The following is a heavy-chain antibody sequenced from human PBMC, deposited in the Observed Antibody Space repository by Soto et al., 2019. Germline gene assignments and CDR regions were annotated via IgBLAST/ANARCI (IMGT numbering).Heavy chain of an antibody. CDR3: ASRTAGVNDYCDYVAAFDI. CDR2: IIPILGIA. D-gene: IGHD4-17*01. CDR1: GGTFSSDT. J-gene: IGHJ3*02. Sequence: QVQLVQSWAEVKKPGSSVKVSCKASGGTFSSDTISWVRQAPGQGLEWMGRIIPILGIANYAQKFQGRVTITADKSTSTAYMELSSLRSEDTAVYYCASRTAGVNDYCDYVAAFDIWGQGTMVTVSS. V-gene: IGHV1-69*02.